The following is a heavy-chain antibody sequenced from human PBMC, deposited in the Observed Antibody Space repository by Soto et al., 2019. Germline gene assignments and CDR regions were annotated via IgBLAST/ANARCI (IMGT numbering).Heavy chain of an antibody. D-gene: IGHD1-1*01. V-gene: IGHV3-74*01. Sequence: LRLSCAVSGFTFSAYWMHWVRQVPGKGLTWVSRISDDGSTATYADSVKGRFVISRDNAKNSLYLEMNTLRVDDSGLYYCARGPRVSSTGTGAHWGRGTLVTVSS. J-gene: IGHJ4*02. CDR3: ARGPRVSSTGTGAH. CDR2: ISDDGSTA. CDR1: GFTFSAYW.